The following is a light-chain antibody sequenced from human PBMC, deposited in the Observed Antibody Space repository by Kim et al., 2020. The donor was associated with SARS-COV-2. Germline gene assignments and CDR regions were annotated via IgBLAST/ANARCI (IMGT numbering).Light chain of an antibody. CDR1: QTVSSNY. Sequence: PGAGATLSCRASQTVSSNYLAGYQQKPGQAPRLLSYGAFSRPTGIPDRFRGGGSVTDFTLTITALEPEDFAVYYCQQYGDSHQTFRQGTKLEI. CDR3: QQYGDSHQT. CDR2: GAF. V-gene: IGKV3-20*01. J-gene: IGKJ2*01.